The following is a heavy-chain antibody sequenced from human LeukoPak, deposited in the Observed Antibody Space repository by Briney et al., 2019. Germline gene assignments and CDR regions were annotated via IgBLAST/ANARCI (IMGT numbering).Heavy chain of an antibody. J-gene: IGHJ4*02. V-gene: IGHV1-3*01. CDR3: ARDEGGSYFDYFDY. CDR1: GYPFTSYE. CDR2: INAGNGNT. D-gene: IGHD1-26*01. Sequence: ASVKVSCKASGYPFTSYEINWVRQAPGQRLEWMGWINAGNGNTKYSQKFQGRVTITRDTSASTAYMELSSLRSEDTAVYYCARDEGGSYFDYFDYWGQGTLVTVSS.